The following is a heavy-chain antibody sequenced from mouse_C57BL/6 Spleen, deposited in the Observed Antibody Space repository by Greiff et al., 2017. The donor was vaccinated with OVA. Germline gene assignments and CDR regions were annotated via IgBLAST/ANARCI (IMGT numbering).Heavy chain of an antibody. V-gene: IGHV7-3*01. CDR3: ARSGYGNYRRYFDV. CDR1: GFTFTDYY. Sequence: EVKVEESGGGLVQPGGSLSLSCAASGFTFTDYYMSWVRQPPGKALEWLGFIRNKANGYTTEYNASVKGRFTISRDNSQSILYLQMNALRSEDSATYYCARSGYGNYRRYFDVWGTGTTVTVSS. CDR2: IRNKANGYTT. J-gene: IGHJ1*03. D-gene: IGHD2-1*01.